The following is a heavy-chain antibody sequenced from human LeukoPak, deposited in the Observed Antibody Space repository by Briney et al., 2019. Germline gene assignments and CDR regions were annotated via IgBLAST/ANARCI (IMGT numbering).Heavy chain of an antibody. Sequence: GESLQISCQASGYSFTSYWIAWVRPMPGKGLEWMGIINPADSDTRYSLSIQGQVTISADRSISTAYLQWSSLKASDTAMYYCARGEGGYNYAFWGQGTLVSVSS. CDR1: GYSFTSYW. CDR2: INPADSDT. CDR3: ARGEGGYNYAF. J-gene: IGHJ4*02. V-gene: IGHV5-51*01. D-gene: IGHD5-24*01.